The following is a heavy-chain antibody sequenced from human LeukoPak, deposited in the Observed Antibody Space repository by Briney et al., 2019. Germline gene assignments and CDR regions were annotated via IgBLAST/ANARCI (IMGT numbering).Heavy chain of an antibody. D-gene: IGHD3-10*01. J-gene: IGHJ6*03. V-gene: IGHV4-59*01. Sequence: PSETLSLTCTVSGGSISSYYWSWIRQPPGKGLEWIGYIYYSGSTNYNPSLKSRVTISVDTSKNQFSLKLSFVTAADTAVYYCASGIRFGELVHYYYYMDVWGKGTTVTVSS. CDR1: GGSISSYY. CDR2: IYYSGST. CDR3: ASGIRFGELVHYYYYMDV.